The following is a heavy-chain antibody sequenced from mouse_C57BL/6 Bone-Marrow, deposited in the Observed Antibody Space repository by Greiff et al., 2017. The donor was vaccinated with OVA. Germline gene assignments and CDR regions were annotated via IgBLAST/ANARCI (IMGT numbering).Heavy chain of an antibody. V-gene: IGHV1-15*01. CDR2: IDPETGGT. D-gene: IGHD1-1*01. Sequence: QVQLQQSGAELVRPGASVTLSCKASGYTFTDYEMHWVKQTPVHGLEWIGAIDPETGGTAYNQKFKGKAILTADKSSSTAYMELRSLTSEDSAVYCCTRCLRSSYAMDYWGQGTSVTVSS. J-gene: IGHJ4*01. CDR3: TRCLRSSYAMDY. CDR1: GYTFTDYE.